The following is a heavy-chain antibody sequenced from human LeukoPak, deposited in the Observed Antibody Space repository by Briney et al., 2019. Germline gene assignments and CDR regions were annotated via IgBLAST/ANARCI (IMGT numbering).Heavy chain of an antibody. CDR3: ARAGLRLGELSLFTSLDYYYMDV. D-gene: IGHD3-16*02. CDR1: GFTFSSYW. CDR2: INSDGSST. Sequence: GSLRLSCAASGFTFSSYWMHWVRQAPGKGLVWVSRINSDGSSTSYADSVKGRFTISRDNAKNTLYLQMNSLRAEDTAVYYCARAGLRLGELSLFTSLDYYYMDVWGKGTTVTVSS. V-gene: IGHV3-74*01. J-gene: IGHJ6*03.